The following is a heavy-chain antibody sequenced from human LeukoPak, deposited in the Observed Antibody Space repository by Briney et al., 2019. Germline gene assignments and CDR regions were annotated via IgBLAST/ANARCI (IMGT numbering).Heavy chain of an antibody. J-gene: IGHJ4*02. D-gene: IGHD5/OR15-5a*01. V-gene: IGHV4-38-2*02. CDR3: ATLVSTRYYFDY. CDR2: IYHSGIT. CDR1: GDSMSSYY. Sequence: SETLSLTCTVSGDSMSSYYWGWIRQPPGKGLEWIGNIYHSGITYYNHFNSSLKSRVTISIDTSKNQFSLRLTSVTAADTAVYFCATLVSTRYYFDYWGQGTLVTVSS.